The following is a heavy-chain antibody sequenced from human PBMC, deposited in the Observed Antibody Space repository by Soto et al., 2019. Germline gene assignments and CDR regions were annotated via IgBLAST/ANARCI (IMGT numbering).Heavy chain of an antibody. CDR1: GDSFSDYY. CDR3: ARESGGATATLDYYYFYMDV. Sequence: ASVKVSCKSSGDSFSDYYIHWVRQAPRQGFEWMGWINPNGGVTKYAQKFQGWVSMTRDTSIRTVYMQLCRLRSDDTAVYYCARESGGATATLDYYYFYMDVWGTGTTVTVSS. V-gene: IGHV1-2*04. CDR2: INPNGGVT. J-gene: IGHJ6*03. D-gene: IGHD5-12*01.